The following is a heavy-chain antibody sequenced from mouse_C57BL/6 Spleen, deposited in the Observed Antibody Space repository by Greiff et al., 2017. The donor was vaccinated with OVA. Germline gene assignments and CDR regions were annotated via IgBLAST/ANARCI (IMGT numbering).Heavy chain of an antibody. V-gene: IGHV1-81*01. CDR3: AFTAQATAFAY. CDR1: GSTFTSYG. D-gene: IGHD3-2*02. Sequence: QVQLQQSGAELARPGASVKLSCKASGSTFTSYGISWVKQRTGQGLEWIGEIYPRSGNTYYNEKFKGKATLTADKSSSTAYMELRSLTSEDSAVYFCAFTAQATAFAYWGQGTLVTVSA. CDR2: IYPRSGNT. J-gene: IGHJ3*01.